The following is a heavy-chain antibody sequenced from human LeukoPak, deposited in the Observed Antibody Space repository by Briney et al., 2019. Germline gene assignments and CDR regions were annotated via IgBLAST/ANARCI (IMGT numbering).Heavy chain of an antibody. CDR3: AKGHTDYGTGFDL. CDR1: GFTFSTYA. Sequence: GGSLRLSCAASGFTFSTYAMSWVRQAPGKGLEWVSIVSGGGVNTYYVDSVKGRFTISRDNSKNTLFLQVNSLRVDDTAVYYCAKGHTDYGTGFDLWGQGTLVIVSS. CDR2: VSGGGVNT. V-gene: IGHV3-23*01. D-gene: IGHD4-17*01. J-gene: IGHJ4*02.